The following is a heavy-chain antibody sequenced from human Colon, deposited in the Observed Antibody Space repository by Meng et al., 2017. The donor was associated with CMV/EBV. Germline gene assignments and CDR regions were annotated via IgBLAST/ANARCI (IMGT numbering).Heavy chain of an antibody. D-gene: IGHD3-10*01. CDR3: AKALYYYASGSYFDY. J-gene: IGHJ4*02. CDR2: IKHDGSAM. Sequence: GESLKISCAASGFTFSNFWMNWVRQAPGKGLEWVANIKHDGSAMYYVDSVKGRFTISRDNSNNTLYLDMNSLSAEDTAVYYCAKALYYYASGSYFDYWGQGTLVTVSS. CDR1: GFTFSNFW. V-gene: IGHV3-7*03.